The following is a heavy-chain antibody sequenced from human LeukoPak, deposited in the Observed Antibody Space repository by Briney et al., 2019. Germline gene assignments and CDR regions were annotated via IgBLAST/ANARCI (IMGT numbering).Heavy chain of an antibody. CDR1: GFTFSSYS. D-gene: IGHD1-1*01. CDR2: ISSSSSYI. V-gene: IGHV3-21*01. Sequence: PGGSLRLSCGACGFTFSSYSMNWVRQAPGKGLEWVSSISSSSSYIYYADSVKGRFTISRDNAKNSLYLQMNSLRAEDTAVYYCARDRYGYFDYWGQGTLVTVSS. J-gene: IGHJ4*02. CDR3: ARDRYGYFDY.